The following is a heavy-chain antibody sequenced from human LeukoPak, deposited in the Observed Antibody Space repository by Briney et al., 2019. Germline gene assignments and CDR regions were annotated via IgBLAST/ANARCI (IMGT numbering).Heavy chain of an antibody. Sequence: KPSETLSLTCAVSGGSISSPNWWSWVRQPPGKGLEWIGEIYHSGMTNYKTSLKSRVTISVDTSKNQFSLKLSSVTAADTAVYYCARVRQLALNYYYYCYMDVWGKGTTVTVSS. J-gene: IGHJ6*03. CDR2: IYHSGMT. CDR3: ARVRQLALNYYYYCYMDV. D-gene: IGHD6-13*01. V-gene: IGHV4-4*02. CDR1: GGSISSPNW.